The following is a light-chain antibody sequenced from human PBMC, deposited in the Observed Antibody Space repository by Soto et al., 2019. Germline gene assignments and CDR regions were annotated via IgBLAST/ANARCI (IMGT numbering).Light chain of an antibody. Sequence: QSPATLSVPPEERAILSCRASQSVSSNLACYQQRPGQAPRLLIYDASSRATGIPDRFSGGGSGTDFTLTISRLEPEDFAVYYCQQFSSYPLTFGGGTKVDIK. CDR3: QQFSSYPLT. J-gene: IGKJ4*01. V-gene: IGKV3-20*01. CDR1: QSVSSN. CDR2: DAS.